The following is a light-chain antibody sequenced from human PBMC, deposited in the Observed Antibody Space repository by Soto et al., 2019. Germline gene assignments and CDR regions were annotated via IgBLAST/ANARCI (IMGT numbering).Light chain of an antibody. CDR1: QPVNNN. CDR3: QQYEKWPPSIT. CDR2: GVS. V-gene: IGKV3-15*01. Sequence: ERPQSPAPLPASPGARATLSCRASQPVNNNLAWYQQKPGQAPRLLIYGVSTRATGISARFSGGGSVTEFTLTISSLQSEDFAVYYCQQYEKWPPSITCGQGTRREF. J-gene: IGKJ5*01.